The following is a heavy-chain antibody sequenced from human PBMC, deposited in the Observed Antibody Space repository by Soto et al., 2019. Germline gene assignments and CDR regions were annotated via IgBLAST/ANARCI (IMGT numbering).Heavy chain of an antibody. J-gene: IGHJ6*03. V-gene: IGHV1-18*01. CDR1: GYTFTNFG. CDR2: ISTHNGNT. CDR3: ARETVDIVAVPGAPLDYYYMDV. D-gene: IGHD2-2*01. Sequence: ASVKVSCKASGYTFTNFGISWVRQAPGQGLEWMGWISTHNGNTRSAQKFQGRVTMTTDTSTSTAYMELRSLRSDDTAVYYCARETVDIVAVPGAPLDYYYMDVWGKGTTVTVSS.